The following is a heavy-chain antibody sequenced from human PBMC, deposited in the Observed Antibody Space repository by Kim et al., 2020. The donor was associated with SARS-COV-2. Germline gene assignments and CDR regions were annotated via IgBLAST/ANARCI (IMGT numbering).Heavy chain of an antibody. D-gene: IGHD3-16*02. J-gene: IGHJ4*02. Sequence: ASVKVSCKASGYTFTDYYIHWVRQALGQGLEWMGRINPKSGVTNHAQKFQGRVTVSRDTSITTAFMELSRLRSDDTAVYFCARGSLYGKLDYWGQGALVTVSS. CDR1: GYTFTDYY. CDR3: ARGSLYGKLDY. V-gene: IGHV1-2*06. CDR2: INPKSGVT.